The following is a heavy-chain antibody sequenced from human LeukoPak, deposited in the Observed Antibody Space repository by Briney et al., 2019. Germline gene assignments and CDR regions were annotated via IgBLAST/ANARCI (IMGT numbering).Heavy chain of an antibody. V-gene: IGHV3-64*01. CDR1: GFTFSSYA. J-gene: IGHJ4*02. Sequence: GGSLRLSCAASGFTFSSYAMRWVRQAPGKGLEYVSAISSNGGSTYYANSVKGRFTISRDNSKNTLYLQMGSLRAEDMAVYYCARSVTMRTNYFDYWGQGTLVTVSS. CDR2: ISSNGGST. CDR3: ARSVTMRTNYFDY. D-gene: IGHD3-22*01.